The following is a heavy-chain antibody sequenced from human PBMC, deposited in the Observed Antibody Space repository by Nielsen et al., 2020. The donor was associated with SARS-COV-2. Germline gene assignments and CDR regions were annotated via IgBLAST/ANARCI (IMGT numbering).Heavy chain of an antibody. CDR2: IIPIFGTA. Sequence: SVKVSCKASGGTFSSYAISWVRQAPGQGLEWMGGIIPIFGTANYAQKFQGRVTITADESTSTAYMELSSLRSEDTAAYYCARVPNYDFWSGYYRGQDYYYYYMDVWGKGTTVTVSS. D-gene: IGHD3-3*01. CDR3: ARVPNYDFWSGYYRGQDYYYYYMDV. V-gene: IGHV1-69*13. J-gene: IGHJ6*03. CDR1: GGTFSSYA.